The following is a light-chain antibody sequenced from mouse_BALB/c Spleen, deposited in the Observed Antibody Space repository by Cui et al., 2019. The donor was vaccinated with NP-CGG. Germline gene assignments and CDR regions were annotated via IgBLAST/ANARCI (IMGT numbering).Light chain of an antibody. Sequence: QSVLTQESALNPSPGETVTLTCRSSTEAVTTNNYANWVQEKPDHLFTGLIGGTNNRAPGVPARFSGSLIGDKAVLTITGAQTEDEAIYFCALWYSNHWVFGGGTKLTVL. CDR1: TEAVTTNNY. J-gene: IGLJ1*01. V-gene: IGLV1*01. CDR3: ALWYSNHWV. CDR2: GTN.